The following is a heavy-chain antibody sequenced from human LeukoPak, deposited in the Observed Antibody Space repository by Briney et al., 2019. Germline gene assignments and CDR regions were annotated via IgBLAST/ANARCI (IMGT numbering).Heavy chain of an antibody. CDR3: ASGLNYYDSSGSSNLRRGYYYYGMDV. V-gene: IGHV1-8*01. J-gene: IGHJ6*02. CDR1: GYTFTTYD. CDR2: MNLNSGNT. Sequence: ASVKVSCKASGYTFTTYDINWVRQATGQGLEWMGWMNLNSGNTGYAQEFQGRVTLTRDTSISTAFMELSSLTSDDTAVYYCASGLNYYDSSGSSNLRRGYYYYGMDVWGQGTTVTVSS. D-gene: IGHD3-22*01.